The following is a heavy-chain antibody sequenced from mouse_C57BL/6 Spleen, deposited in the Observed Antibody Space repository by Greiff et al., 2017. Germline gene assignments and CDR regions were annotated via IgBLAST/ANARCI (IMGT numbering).Heavy chain of an antibody. Sequence: VQLQQSGPELVKPGASVKISCKASGYAFSSSWMNWVKQRPGKGLEWIGRIYPGDGDTNYNGKFKGKATLTADKSSSTAYMQLSSRTSEDSAVYFCARNDGYYNWYFDVWGTGTTVTVSS. CDR2: IYPGDGDT. CDR1: GYAFSSSW. CDR3: ARNDGYYNWYFDV. V-gene: IGHV1-82*01. D-gene: IGHD2-3*01. J-gene: IGHJ1*03.